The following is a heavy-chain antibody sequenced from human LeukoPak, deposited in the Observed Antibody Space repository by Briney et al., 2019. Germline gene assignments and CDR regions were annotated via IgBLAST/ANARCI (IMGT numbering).Heavy chain of an antibody. CDR1: GFTFSSYS. CDR2: ISSSSSTI. V-gene: IGHV3-48*01. J-gene: IGHJ4*02. D-gene: IGHD1-7*01. Sequence: GGSLRLSCAASGFTFSSYSMNWVRQAPGKGLEWVSYISSSSSTIYYADSVKGRFTISRDNAKNSLYLQMNSLRAEDTAVYYCVPTLYNWNYVHDYWGQGTLVTVSS. CDR3: VPTLYNWNYVHDY.